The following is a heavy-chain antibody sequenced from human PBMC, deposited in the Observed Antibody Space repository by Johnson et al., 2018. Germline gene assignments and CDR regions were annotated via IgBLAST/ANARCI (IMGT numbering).Heavy chain of an antibody. CDR2: ISSNGGST. Sequence: VQLVESGGGWVQPGGSLRLSCAASGFTFSNYAMHWARQAPGKGLEYVSVISSNGGSTYYANSVKGRFTISRDNSKNTLYLQMGSLRAEDMAVYYCARDHYYGSRGFYYYYIDVWGKGTTVTVSS. D-gene: IGHD3-22*01. CDR3: ARDHYYGSRGFYYYYIDV. CDR1: GFTFSNYA. V-gene: IGHV3-64*01. J-gene: IGHJ6*03.